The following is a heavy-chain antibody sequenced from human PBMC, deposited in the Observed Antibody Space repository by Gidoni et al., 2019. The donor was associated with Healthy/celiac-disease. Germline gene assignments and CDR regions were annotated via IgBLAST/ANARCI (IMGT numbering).Heavy chain of an antibody. Sequence: QVQLVQSGAEVKKPGASVTLSCKASGYTFTSYGISGVRQAPGQGLEWMGWISAYNGNTNYAQKLQGRVTMTTDTSTSTAYMELRSLRSDDTAVYYCARDGSSGWDDYYYGMDVWGQGTTVTVSS. J-gene: IGHJ6*02. V-gene: IGHV1-18*04. CDR2: ISAYNGNT. CDR3: ARDGSSGWDDYYYGMDV. D-gene: IGHD6-19*01. CDR1: GYTFTSYG.